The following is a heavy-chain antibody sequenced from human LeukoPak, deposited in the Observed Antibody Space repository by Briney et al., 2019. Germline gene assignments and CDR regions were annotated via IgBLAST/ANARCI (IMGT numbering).Heavy chain of an antibody. V-gene: IGHV4-59*08. D-gene: IGHD3-22*01. Sequence: PSETLSLTCTVSGGSISTYYWSWIRQPPGKGLDWIGYIRYSGSANYNPSLRSRATISIDTSKNQFSLKLSSVTAADTAVYHCARLVYDSRGYYFDYWGQGTLVTVSS. CDR2: IRYSGSA. CDR3: ARLVYDSRGYYFDY. J-gene: IGHJ4*02. CDR1: GGSISTYY.